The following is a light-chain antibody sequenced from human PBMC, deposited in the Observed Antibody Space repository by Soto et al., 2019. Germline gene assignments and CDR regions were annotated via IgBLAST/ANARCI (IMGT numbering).Light chain of an antibody. CDR3: QHFCTTPWT. V-gene: IGKV3-20*01. CDR1: QSFSSNS. J-gene: IGKJ1*01. Sequence: DIVLTQCPGTLSVSPGERATLSCRASQSFSSNSLAWYQQTPGQAPRLLIYGTSNRATGVPDWFSGSGSGTDFTLTISRLEPEDFAMYYCQHFCTTPWTFGQGTKVEIK. CDR2: GTS.